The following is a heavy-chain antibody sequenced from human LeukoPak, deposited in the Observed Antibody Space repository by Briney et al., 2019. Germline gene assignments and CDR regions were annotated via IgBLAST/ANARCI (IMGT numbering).Heavy chain of an antibody. Sequence: SETLSLTCTVSGGSISSYYWSWIRQPPGKGLEWIGYIYYSGSTNYNPSLKSRVTISVDTSKNQFSLRLSSVTAADTAVYYCARETAVAGTLIDYWGQGTLVTVSS. J-gene: IGHJ4*02. V-gene: IGHV4-59*12. CDR2: IYYSGST. CDR1: GGSISSYY. CDR3: ARETAVAGTLIDY. D-gene: IGHD6-19*01.